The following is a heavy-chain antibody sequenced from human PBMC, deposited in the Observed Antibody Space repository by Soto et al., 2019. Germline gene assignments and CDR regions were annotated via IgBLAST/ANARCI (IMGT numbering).Heavy chain of an antibody. Sequence: ASVKVSCKASGYTFSTYSMHWVRQAPGHSLEWMGWINGATGQTRSSQRFQDRVTITRDTSASTAYMELSGLRSGDTAVYYCARGKGMEENYYYNYMDIWGQGTTVTVSS. D-gene: IGHD1-1*01. CDR1: GYTFSTYS. CDR3: ARGKGMEENYYYNYMDI. V-gene: IGHV1-3*01. J-gene: IGHJ6*03. CDR2: INGATGQT.